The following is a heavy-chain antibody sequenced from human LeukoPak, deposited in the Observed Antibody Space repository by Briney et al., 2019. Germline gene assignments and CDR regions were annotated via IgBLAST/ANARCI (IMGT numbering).Heavy chain of an antibody. CDR1: GYSFTSYW. V-gene: IGHV5-51*01. J-gene: IGHJ3*02. CDR3: DSRYSSAWDAFDI. Sequence: GESLKISCKGSGYSFTSYWIGWVRQMPGKGLEWMGIIYPGDSDTRYSPSFQGQVTISADKSISTAYLQWSSLKASDTPMYYCDSRYSSAWDAFDIWGQGTMVTVSS. D-gene: IGHD6-25*01. CDR2: IYPGDSDT.